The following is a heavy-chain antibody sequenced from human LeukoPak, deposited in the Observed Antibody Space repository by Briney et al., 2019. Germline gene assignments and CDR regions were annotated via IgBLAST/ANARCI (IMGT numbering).Heavy chain of an antibody. CDR1: GYSISSGYY. CDR2: IYHSGST. D-gene: IGHD4-17*01. J-gene: IGHJ5*02. CDR3: ARDHPHETTVTTPWFDP. V-gene: IGHV4-38-2*02. Sequence: SETLSLTCAVSGYSISSGYYWGWIRQPPGKGLEWIGSIYHSGSTYYNPSLKSRVTISVDTSKNQFSLKLSSVTAADTAVYYCARDHPHETTVTTPWFDPWGQGTLVTASS.